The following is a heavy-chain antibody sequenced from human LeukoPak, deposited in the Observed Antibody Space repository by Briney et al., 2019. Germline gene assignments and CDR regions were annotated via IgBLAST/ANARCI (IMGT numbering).Heavy chain of an antibody. D-gene: IGHD3-9*01. CDR1: GYSFTSYW. CDR3: ARSLRYFDWFRSLGDAFDI. Sequence: GESLKISCKGSGYSFTSYWIGWVRQMPGKGLEWMGIIYPGDSDTRYSPSFQGQVTISADKSISTAYLQWSSLKASDTAMYYCARSLRYFDWFRSLGDAFDIWGQGTMVTVSS. V-gene: IGHV5-51*01. CDR2: IYPGDSDT. J-gene: IGHJ3*02.